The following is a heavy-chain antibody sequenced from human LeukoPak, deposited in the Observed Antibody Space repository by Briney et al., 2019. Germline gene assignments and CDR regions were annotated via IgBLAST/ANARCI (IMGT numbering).Heavy chain of an antibody. D-gene: IGHD2-21*01. J-gene: IGHJ3*02. CDR3: ASDDSYAFDI. CDR2: VNSDESST. V-gene: IGHV3-74*01. Sequence: GGSLRLSCAASGFTFSSRWMHWVRQAPGKGLVWVSHVNSDESSTNYADSVKGRFTISRDNTKNTLYLQMNRLRAEDTAVYYCASDDSYAFDIWGQGTMVTVSS. CDR1: GFTFSSRW.